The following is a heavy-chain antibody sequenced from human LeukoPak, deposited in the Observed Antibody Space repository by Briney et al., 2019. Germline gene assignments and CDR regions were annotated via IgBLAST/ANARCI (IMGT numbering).Heavy chain of an antibody. D-gene: IGHD3-3*01. CDR1: GGSFSGYY. Sequence: SETLSLTCAVYGGSFSGYYWSWIRQPPGKGLERIGEINHSGSTNYNPSLKSRVTISVDTSKNQFSLKLSSVTAADTAVYYCARGLTNDFWSGYHGFYFDYWGQGTLVTVSS. V-gene: IGHV4-34*01. CDR3: ARGLTNDFWSGYHGFYFDY. CDR2: INHSGST. J-gene: IGHJ4*02.